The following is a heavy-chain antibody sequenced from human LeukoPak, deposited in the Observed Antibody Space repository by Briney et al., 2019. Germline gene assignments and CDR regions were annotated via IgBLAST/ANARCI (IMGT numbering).Heavy chain of an antibody. D-gene: IGHD6-19*01. CDR3: ASHPPRSDPSPDY. V-gene: IGHV1-46*01. Sequence: VASVKVSCKASGYTITNNYMHWVRQAPGQGLEWMGVINPSGTGTSYAQKFQGRITMSRDTSTSTVYMELSSLRSEDTAVYYCASHPPRSDPSPDYWGQGTLVTVSS. CDR2: INPSGTGT. CDR1: GYTITNNY. J-gene: IGHJ4*02.